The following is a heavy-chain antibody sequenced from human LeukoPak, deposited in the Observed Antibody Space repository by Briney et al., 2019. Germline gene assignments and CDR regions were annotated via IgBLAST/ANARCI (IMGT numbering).Heavy chain of an antibody. V-gene: IGHV4-59*01. D-gene: IGHD5-18*01. CDR3: ASGYQTFDP. CDR2: IHYSEST. J-gene: IGHJ5*02. CDR1: GVSISNYY. Sequence: SETLPHPCTVSGVSISNYYWNWVRQSPGKGLEWIGYIHYSESTNYNPSLKSRVTISADTSKNQFSLKLRSVTAADAAVYYCASGYQTFDPWGQGNLVSVSS.